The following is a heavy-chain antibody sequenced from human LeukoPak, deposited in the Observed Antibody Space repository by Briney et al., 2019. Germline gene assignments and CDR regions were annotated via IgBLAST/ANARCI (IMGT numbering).Heavy chain of an antibody. CDR3: ARVFIAAAGTDWFDP. CDR1: GFTVSSNY. Sequence: GGSLRLSCAASGFTVSSNYMSWVRQAPRKGLEWVSVIYSGGSTYYADSVKGRFTISRDNSKNTLYLQMNSLRAEDTAVYYCARVFIAAAGTDWFDPWGQGTLVTVSS. V-gene: IGHV3-53*01. D-gene: IGHD6-13*01. J-gene: IGHJ5*02. CDR2: IYSGGST.